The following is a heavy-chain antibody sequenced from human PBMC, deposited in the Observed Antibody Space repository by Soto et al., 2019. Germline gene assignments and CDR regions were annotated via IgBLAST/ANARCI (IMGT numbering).Heavy chain of an antibody. J-gene: IGHJ6*02. CDR2: IIPIFGTA. D-gene: IGHD6-19*01. CDR3: AKVRYSSPMGYYYGMDV. V-gene: IGHV1-69*13. CDR1: RVAFSKSI. Sequence: SVKVSCKASRVAFSKSIVTWVRHAPGLGLEWVGGIIPIFGTANYAQKFQGRVTITADESTSTSYMEVNNLRSEDTAVYYCAKVRYSSPMGYYYGMDVWGQGTTVTVSS.